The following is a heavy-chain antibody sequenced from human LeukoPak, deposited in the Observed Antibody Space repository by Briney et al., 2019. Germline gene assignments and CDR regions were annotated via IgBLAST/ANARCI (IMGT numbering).Heavy chain of an antibody. D-gene: IGHD2-2*01. J-gene: IGHJ4*02. CDR1: GGTFSSYA. Sequence: GASVKVSCKASGGTFSSYAISWVRQAPGQGLEWMGGIIPIFGTANYAQKFQGRVTITADESTSTAYMELSSLRSEDTAVYYCARSMGYCSSTSRPFDYWGQGTLVTVSS. V-gene: IGHV1-69*01. CDR2: IIPIFGTA. CDR3: ARSMGYCSSTSRPFDY.